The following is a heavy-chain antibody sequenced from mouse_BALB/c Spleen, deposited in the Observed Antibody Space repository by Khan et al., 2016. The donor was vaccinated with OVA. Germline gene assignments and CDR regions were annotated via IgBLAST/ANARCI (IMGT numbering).Heavy chain of an antibody. Sequence: VQLQQSGAELVKPGASVKLSCTASGFNIKDTYMHWVKQRPEQGLEWIGRIDPANGNTKYDPKFQGKATITADTYSHTAYLQLSSLTSEDTAVYYCARRGLRRLPIDYWGQGTSVTVSS. V-gene: IGHV14-3*02. CDR1: GFNIKDTY. D-gene: IGHD2-2*01. CDR2: IDPANGNT. J-gene: IGHJ4*01. CDR3: ARRGLRRLPIDY.